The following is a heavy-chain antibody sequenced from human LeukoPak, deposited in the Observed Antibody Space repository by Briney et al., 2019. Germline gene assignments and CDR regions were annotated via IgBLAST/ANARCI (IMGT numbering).Heavy chain of an antibody. V-gene: IGHV1-69*05. CDR2: IIPIFGTA. Sequence: SVKVSCKASGGTFSSYAISWVRQAPGQGLEWIGRIIPIFGTANYAQKFQGRVTITTDESTSTAYMELSSLRSEDTAVYYCARGTYVWGSHEYFQHWGQGTLVTVSS. D-gene: IGHD3-16*01. CDR3: ARGTYVWGSHEYFQH. CDR1: GGTFSSYA. J-gene: IGHJ1*01.